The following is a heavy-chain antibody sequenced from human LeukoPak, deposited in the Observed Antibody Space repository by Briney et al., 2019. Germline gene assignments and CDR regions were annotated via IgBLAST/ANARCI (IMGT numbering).Heavy chain of an antibody. J-gene: IGHJ6*04. Sequence: PGGSLRLSCAASGFTFSSYAMSWVRQAPGKGLEWVSAISGSGGSTYYADSVKGRFTISRDNSKNTLCLQMNSLRAEDTAVYYCAKSGYCSSTSCYPRHYYYYGMDVWGKGTTVTVSS. V-gene: IGHV3-23*01. D-gene: IGHD2-2*01. CDR3: AKSGYCSSTSCYPRHYYYYGMDV. CDR2: ISGSGGST. CDR1: GFTFSSYA.